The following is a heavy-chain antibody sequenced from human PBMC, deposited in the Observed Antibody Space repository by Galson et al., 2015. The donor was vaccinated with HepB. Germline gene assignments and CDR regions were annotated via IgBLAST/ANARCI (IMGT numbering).Heavy chain of an antibody. J-gene: IGHJ4*02. Sequence: LRLSCAASGFTFSTYSLNWVRQAPGKGLEWVSAVSSSSIYKYYADSVKGRFTISRDNAKSSLYVQMNNLRVEDTAVYYCARGRGDIGGYYALDYWGKGALVTVSS. CDR3: ARGRGDIGGYYALDY. D-gene: IGHD3-22*01. CDR2: VSSSSIYK. V-gene: IGHV3-21*06. CDR1: GFTFSTYS.